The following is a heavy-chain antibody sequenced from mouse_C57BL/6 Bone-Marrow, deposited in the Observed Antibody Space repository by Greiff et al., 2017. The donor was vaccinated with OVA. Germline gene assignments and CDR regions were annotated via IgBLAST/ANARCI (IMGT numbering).Heavy chain of an antibody. CDR3: ASPPIYYDYDAWFAY. D-gene: IGHD2-4*01. Sequence: QVQLQQPGAELVRPGASVKISCKASGYAFSSSWMNWVKQRPGKGLEWIGRIYPGDGDTNYNGKFKGKATLTADKSSSTAYMQLSSLTSEDSAVYFCASPPIYYDYDAWFAYWGQGTLVTVSA. J-gene: IGHJ3*01. V-gene: IGHV1-82*01. CDR2: IYPGDGDT. CDR1: GYAFSSSW.